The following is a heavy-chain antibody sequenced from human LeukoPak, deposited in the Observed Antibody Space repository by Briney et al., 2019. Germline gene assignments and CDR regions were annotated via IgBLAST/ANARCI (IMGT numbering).Heavy chain of an antibody. CDR1: GGSISSSSYY. CDR3: ARLGYSSGWYLLQEGYYFDY. D-gene: IGHD6-19*01. CDR2: IYYSGGT. Sequence: SETLSLTCTVSGGSISSSSYYWGWIRQPPGKGLEWIGSIYYSGGTYYSPSLKSRVTISVDTSKNQFSLKLSSVTAADTAVYYCARLGYSSGWYLLQEGYYFDYWGQGTLVTVSS. V-gene: IGHV4-39*01. J-gene: IGHJ4*02.